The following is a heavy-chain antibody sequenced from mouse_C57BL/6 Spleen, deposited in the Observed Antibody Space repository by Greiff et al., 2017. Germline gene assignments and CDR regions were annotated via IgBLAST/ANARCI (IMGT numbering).Heavy chain of an antibody. Sequence: VQLKQSGPELVKPGASVKMSCKASGYTFTDYNMHWVKQSHGKSLEWIGYINPNNGGTSYNQKFKGKATLTVNKSSSTAYMELRSLTSEDSAVYYCARGAYGHYYAMDYWGQGTSVTVSS. D-gene: IGHD1-1*02. CDR2: INPNNGGT. CDR1: GYTFTDYN. J-gene: IGHJ4*01. V-gene: IGHV1-22*01. CDR3: ARGAYGHYYAMDY.